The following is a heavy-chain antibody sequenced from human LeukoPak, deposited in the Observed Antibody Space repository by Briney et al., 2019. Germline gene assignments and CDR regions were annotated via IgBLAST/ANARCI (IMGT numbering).Heavy chain of an antibody. J-gene: IGHJ5*02. V-gene: IGHV4-39*07. CDR3: ARSPHNSAWYEKWFDP. CDR1: GGSISSSSYY. D-gene: IGHD6-19*01. CDR2: IYYSGNT. Sequence: PSETLSLTCTVSGGSISSSSYYWGWIRQPPGKGLEWIGSIYYSGNTYYNPSLKSRVTISVDTSKNQFSLKLSSVTAADTAVFYCARSPHNSAWYEKWFDPWGQGTLVTVSS.